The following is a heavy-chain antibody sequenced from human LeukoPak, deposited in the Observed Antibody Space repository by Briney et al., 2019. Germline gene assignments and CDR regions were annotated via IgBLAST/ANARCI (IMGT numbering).Heavy chain of an antibody. D-gene: IGHD3-22*01. CDR2: ISESGAST. J-gene: IGHJ4*02. Sequence: GGSLRLSCSVSAFTFNTFDNFAMNWVRQAPGKGLEWVAAISESGASTYYAASVKGRFTISRDNAKNSLYLQMNSLRAEDTAVYYCARHVVALGFDYWGQGTLVTVSS. CDR1: AFTFNTFDNFA. CDR3: ARHVVALGFDY. V-gene: IGHV3-23*01.